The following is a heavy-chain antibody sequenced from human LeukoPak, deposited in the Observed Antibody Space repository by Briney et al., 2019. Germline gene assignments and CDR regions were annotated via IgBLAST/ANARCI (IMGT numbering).Heavy chain of an antibody. CDR3: ARIAYCGGDCYLNSLDY. J-gene: IGHJ4*02. CDR1: GYTFTGYY. D-gene: IGHD2-21*01. CDR2: INPNSGGT. Sequence: ASVKVSCKASGYTFTGYYMHWVRQAPGQGLEWMGRINPNSGGTNYAQKFQGRVTMTRDTSTSTVYMELSSLRSEDTAVYYCARIAYCGGDCYLNSLDYWGQGTLVTVSS. V-gene: IGHV1-2*06.